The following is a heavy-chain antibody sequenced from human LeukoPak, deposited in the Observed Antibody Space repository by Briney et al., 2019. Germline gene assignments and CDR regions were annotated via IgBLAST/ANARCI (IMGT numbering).Heavy chain of an antibody. D-gene: IGHD2-2*01. CDR1: GYTFTSYG. V-gene: IGHV1-18*01. Sequence: ASVKVSCKASGYTFTSYGISWVRQAPGQGLEWMGWISAYNGNTNYAQKLQGRVTMTTDTSTSTAYMELRSLRAADTAVYYCTRGECSSTGCYVDDHWGQGTLVTVSS. CDR2: ISAYNGNT. CDR3: TRGECSSTGCYVDDH. J-gene: IGHJ4*02.